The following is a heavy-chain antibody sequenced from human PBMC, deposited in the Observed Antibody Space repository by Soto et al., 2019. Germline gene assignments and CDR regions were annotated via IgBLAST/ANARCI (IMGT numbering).Heavy chain of an antibody. V-gene: IGHV3-21*01. D-gene: IGHD1-20*01. J-gene: IGHJ5*02. CDR3: AKDSGCVNNACAYDP. CDR2: ISRGSDYI. Sequence: EVHLVASGGGLVKPGGSLRLTCAGSGFSFSDYTMNWVRQAPGKGLEWVSSISRGSDYIFYADTVKGRFTISRDNARNSLYLQMSSLRAEDTAVYYCAKDSGCVNNACAYDPWGQGTLVSVSS. CDR1: GFSFSDYT.